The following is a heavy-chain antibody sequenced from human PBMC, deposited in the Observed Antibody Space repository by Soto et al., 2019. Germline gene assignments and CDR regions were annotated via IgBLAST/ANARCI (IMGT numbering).Heavy chain of an antibody. V-gene: IGHV2-70*20. D-gene: IGHD2-15*01. CDR3: ARVKDDSIGDFFDY. CDR1: AFSLNTPGVG. CDR2: IQWDDDK. Sequence: GSGPTLVNPTQTLTLTCTLSAFSLNTPGVGVGWVRQPAGKALEWLALIQWDDDKYYNTSLETRLTVSKDTSGNRVVLTMTHMDPVDTATYYCARVKDDSIGDFFDYWGQGALVTVSS. J-gene: IGHJ4*02.